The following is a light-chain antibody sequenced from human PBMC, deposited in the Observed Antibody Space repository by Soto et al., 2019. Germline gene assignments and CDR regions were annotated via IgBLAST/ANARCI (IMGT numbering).Light chain of an antibody. Sequence: QSALTQPASVSGSPGQSITISCTGTSSDVGGYNYVSWYQQHPGKAPKLMIYDVSNRPSWVSNRFSCSKSGNTASLTISGRREDDEAAYYCSSYKSSSTWVFGGGTQLTVL. V-gene: IGLV2-14*01. CDR1: SSDVGGYNY. CDR3: SSYKSSSTWV. J-gene: IGLJ7*01. CDR2: DVS.